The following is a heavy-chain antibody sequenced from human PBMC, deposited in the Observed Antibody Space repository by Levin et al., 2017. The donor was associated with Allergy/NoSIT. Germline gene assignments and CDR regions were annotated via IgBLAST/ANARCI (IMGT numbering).Heavy chain of an antibody. CDR3: AKGDGRRAPNSLFDY. V-gene: IGHV3-30*18. D-gene: IGHD4-23*01. Sequence: PGGSLRLSCVAFGFTFSGYGMHWVRQAPGKGLEWVAFISYDVSNKDYADSVKGRFTISRDNSKNTLYLQMNSLRAEDTAVYYCAKGDGRRAPNSLFDYWGQGTLVTVSS. CDR1: GFTFSGYG. CDR2: ISYDVSNK. J-gene: IGHJ4*02.